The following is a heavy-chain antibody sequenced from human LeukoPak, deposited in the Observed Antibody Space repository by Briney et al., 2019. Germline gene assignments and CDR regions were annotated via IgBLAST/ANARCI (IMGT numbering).Heavy chain of an antibody. CDR2: ISAYNGNT. D-gene: IGHD6-13*01. CDR3: ARARNWVGQQLVRGDWFDP. J-gene: IGHJ5*02. CDR1: GYTFTSYG. Sequence: ASVKVSCKASGYTFTSYGISWVRQAPGQGLEWMGWISAYNGNTNYAQKLQGRVTMTTDTSTSTAYMELRSLRSDDTAVYYCARARNWVGQQLVRGDWFDPWGQGTLVTVSS. V-gene: IGHV1-18*01.